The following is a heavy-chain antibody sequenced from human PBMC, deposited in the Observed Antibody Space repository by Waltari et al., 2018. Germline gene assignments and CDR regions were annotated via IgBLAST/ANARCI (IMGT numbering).Heavy chain of an antibody. CDR3: ARGNGGDYYYYGMDV. V-gene: IGHV1-69*13. D-gene: IGHD2-8*02. Sequence: QVQLVQSGAEVKKPGASVKVSCKASGYTFPSYAMHWVRQAPGQGLEWMGGIIPIFGTANYAQKFQGRVTITADESTSTAYMELSSLRSEDTAVYYCARGNGGDYYYYGMDVWGQGTTVTVSS. CDR1: GYTFPSYA. J-gene: IGHJ6*02. CDR2: IIPIFGTA.